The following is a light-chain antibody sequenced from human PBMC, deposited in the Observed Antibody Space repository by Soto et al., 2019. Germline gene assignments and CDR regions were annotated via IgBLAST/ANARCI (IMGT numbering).Light chain of an antibody. CDR1: ISNIGSKT. V-gene: IGLV2-18*01. J-gene: IGLJ1*01. Sequence: QSVLTQPPSASGTPGQGVTISCSGSISNIGSKTVKWYQQPPGTAPKLIMYEVNTRPSGVPDRFSGSKSGSTASLTISGLQAEDEADYYCSLYISGSTYVFGTGTKGTVL. CDR3: SLYISGSTYV. CDR2: EVN.